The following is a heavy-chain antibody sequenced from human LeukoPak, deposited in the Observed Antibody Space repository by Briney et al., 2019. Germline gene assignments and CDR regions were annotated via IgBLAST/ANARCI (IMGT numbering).Heavy chain of an antibody. D-gene: IGHD4-17*01. Sequence: WGSLRLSCAASGFTFSSYAMSWVRQAPGKGLEWVSAISGSGGSTYYADSVKGRFTITRDNSKNTLYLQMNSLRAEDTAVYYCAKHDNGDYYYWGQGTLVTVSS. CDR2: ISGSGGST. J-gene: IGHJ4*02. CDR1: GFTFSSYA. V-gene: IGHV3-23*01. CDR3: AKHDNGDYYY.